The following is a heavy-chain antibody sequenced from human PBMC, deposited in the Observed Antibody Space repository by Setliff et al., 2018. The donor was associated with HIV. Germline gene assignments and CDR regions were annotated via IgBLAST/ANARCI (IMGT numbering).Heavy chain of an antibody. J-gene: IGHJ1*01. CDR2: FDPEDGET. V-gene: IGHV1-24*01. D-gene: IGHD6-13*01. Sequence: SCKISGYTLTELSIHWVRRAPGKGLEWMANFDPEDGETFYAQKFQGRLTMTEDTSTDTAYMELSSLRSDDTAMYYCATDPGYSSTWYSESFQHWGQGTVVTVSS. CDR1: GYTLTELS. CDR3: ATDPGYSSTWYSESFQH.